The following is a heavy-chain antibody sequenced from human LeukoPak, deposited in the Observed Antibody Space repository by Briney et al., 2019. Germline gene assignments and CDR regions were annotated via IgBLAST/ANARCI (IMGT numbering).Heavy chain of an antibody. CDR2: IKQDGSEK. J-gene: IGHJ4*02. CDR1: GFTFSSHT. CDR3: ARQRQAGDY. Sequence: GGSLRLSCVASGFTFSSHTMTWVRQAPGKGLEWVANIKQDGSEKYYLDSVKGRFTISRDNAKNSLYLQMNSLRVEDTAVYYCARQRQAGDYWGQGTLVTVSS. V-gene: IGHV3-7*05.